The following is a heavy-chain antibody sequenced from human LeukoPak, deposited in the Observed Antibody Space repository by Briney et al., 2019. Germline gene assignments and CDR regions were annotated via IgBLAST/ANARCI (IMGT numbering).Heavy chain of an antibody. CDR1: GGSISSSSYY. V-gene: IGHV4-39*01. Sequence: SETLSLTCTVSGGSISSSSYYWGWIRQPPGKGLEWIGSSYYNGKTYYSPSVKGRVTISVDTSKNQFSLKLSSVTAADTAVYYCASTRGYSYGGLDFWGQGTLVTVSS. J-gene: IGHJ4*02. CDR2: SYYNGKT. CDR3: ASTRGYSYGGLDF. D-gene: IGHD5-18*01.